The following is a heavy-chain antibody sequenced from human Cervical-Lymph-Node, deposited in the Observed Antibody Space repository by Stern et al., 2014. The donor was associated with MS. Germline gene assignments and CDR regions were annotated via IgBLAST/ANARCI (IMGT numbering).Heavy chain of an antibody. V-gene: IGHV3-74*03. J-gene: IGHJ4*01. D-gene: IGHD3-10*01. CDR1: GFTLSHHW. CDR3: VRDSHVSGFDN. Sequence: VHLVDPGGGLVQPGGSLRLFCEASGFTLSHHWMHWVPHPPGKGLMRVSCVNDDGSDLAYADSVKGRFTTSKDNARNRMYLQMNSLEAGDTATYYCVRDSHVSGFDNWGPGALVTVSS. CDR2: VNDDGSDL.